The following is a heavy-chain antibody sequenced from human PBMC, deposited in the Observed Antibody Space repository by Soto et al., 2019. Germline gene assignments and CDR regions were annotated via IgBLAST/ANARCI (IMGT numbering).Heavy chain of an antibody. CDR2: ISAYNGNT. Sequence: ASVKVSCKASGYTFTSYGISWVRQAPGQGLEWMGWISAYNGNTNYAQKLQGRVTMTTDTSTSTAYMELRSLRSDDTAVYYCARGGYSSSWHLRSYYYYGMDVWAKGPRSPSP. CDR1: GYTFTSYG. V-gene: IGHV1-18*04. J-gene: IGHJ6*02. D-gene: IGHD6-13*01. CDR3: ARGGYSSSWHLRSYYYYGMDV.